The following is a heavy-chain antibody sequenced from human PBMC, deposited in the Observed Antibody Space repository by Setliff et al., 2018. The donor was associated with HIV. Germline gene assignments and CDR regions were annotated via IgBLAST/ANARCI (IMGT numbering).Heavy chain of an antibody. CDR1: GFTFSTNA. D-gene: IGHD6-19*01. J-gene: IGHJ1*01. CDR2: ISYDGSNK. Sequence: GGSLRLSCAASGFTFSTNAMSWVRQAPGKGLEWVAVISYDGSNKYYADSVRGRFTISRDNSKNTLYLQMNSLRAEDTAVYYCARASSGRTMEYFQHWGQGTLVTVSS. V-gene: IGHV3-30*07. CDR3: ARASSGRTMEYFQH.